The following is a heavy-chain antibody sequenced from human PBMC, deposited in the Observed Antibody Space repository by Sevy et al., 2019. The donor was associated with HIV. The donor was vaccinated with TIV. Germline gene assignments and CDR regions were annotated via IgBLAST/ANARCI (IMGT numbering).Heavy chain of an antibody. Sequence: GGSLRHSCAASGFTFSSYEMNWVRQAPGKGLEWVSYISNSGTTISYSDSVKGRFTISRDNARNSLYLQMNSLRAEDTAVYYCARDLPPSATTVAHFDCWGQGTLVTVSS. D-gene: IGHD4-17*01. CDR3: ARDLPPSATTVAHFDC. CDR1: GFTFSSYE. CDR2: ISNSGTTI. J-gene: IGHJ4*02. V-gene: IGHV3-48*03.